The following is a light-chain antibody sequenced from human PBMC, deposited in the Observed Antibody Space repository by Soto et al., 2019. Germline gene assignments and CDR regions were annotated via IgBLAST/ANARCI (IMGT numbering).Light chain of an antibody. CDR2: DVN. CDR3: SSYAGSSNV. J-gene: IGLJ1*01. CDR1: SGDGGAYDY. Sequence: QSVLTQPRSVSGSPGQSVTISCTGTSGDGGAYDYVSWYQQHPGKAPKVLVYDVNKRPSGVPDRFSGSRSGNTASLTIPGLQADDEGDYYCSSYAGSSNVFGTGTKGTVL. V-gene: IGLV2-11*01.